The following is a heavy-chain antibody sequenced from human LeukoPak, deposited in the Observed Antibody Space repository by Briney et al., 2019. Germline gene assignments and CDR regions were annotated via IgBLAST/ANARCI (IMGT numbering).Heavy chain of an antibody. V-gene: IGHV4-34*01. CDR2: INHSGST. D-gene: IGHD3-22*01. Sequence: SETLSLTCAVYGGSFSGYYWSWIRQPPGKGLEWIGEINHSGSTNYNPSLKSRVTISVDTSKNQFSLRLSSVTAADTAVYYCARGVKKPTYYYDSGGSVYWGQGTLVTVSS. CDR3: ARGVKKPTYYYDSGGSVY. CDR1: GGSFSGYY. J-gene: IGHJ4*02.